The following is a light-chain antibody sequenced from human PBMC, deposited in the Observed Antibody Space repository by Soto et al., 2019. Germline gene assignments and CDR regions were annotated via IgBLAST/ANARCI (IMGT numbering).Light chain of an antibody. V-gene: IGLV2-14*01. CDR2: EVS. Sequence: QSVLTQPASVSGSPGQSITISCTGSSSDVGGYNYVSWYQQPPGKAPKLMIYEVSNRPSGVSNRFSGSKSGNTASLTISGLQAEDEADYYCSLYTSVSLVVFGGGTKVTVL. J-gene: IGLJ2*01. CDR1: SSDVGGYNY. CDR3: SLYTSVSLVV.